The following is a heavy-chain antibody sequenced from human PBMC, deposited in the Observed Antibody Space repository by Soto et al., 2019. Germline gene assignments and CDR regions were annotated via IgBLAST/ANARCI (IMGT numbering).Heavy chain of an antibody. V-gene: IGHV3-23*01. D-gene: IGHD2-15*01. CDR1: GFTFSSVA. CDR2: ITDSGGST. CDR3: TRWDGRCSGGSCFFDS. Sequence: GGSLRLSCAASGFTFSSVAMAWVRQAPGKGLEWVSSITDSGGSTDYADSVKGRFTISRANAKNSLSLQMNSLRADDTAVYYCTRWDGRCSGGSCFFDSWGQGTLVTVSS. J-gene: IGHJ4*02.